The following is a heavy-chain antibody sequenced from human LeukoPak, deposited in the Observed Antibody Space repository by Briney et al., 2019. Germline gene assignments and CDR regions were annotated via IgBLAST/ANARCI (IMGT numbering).Heavy chain of an antibody. D-gene: IGHD2-15*01. Sequence: PGGSLRLSCAASGFTFNSYAVHWVRQAPGKGLEWVAAISYDGSINFYAASVKGRFTISRDNSKNTLYLQMNSLRIDDTALYFCARDRRYCSGGSCYFDYFFDYWGQGTLVTVSS. CDR2: ISYDGSIN. CDR1: GFTFNSYA. J-gene: IGHJ4*02. CDR3: ARDRRYCSGGSCYFDYFFDY. V-gene: IGHV3-30*04.